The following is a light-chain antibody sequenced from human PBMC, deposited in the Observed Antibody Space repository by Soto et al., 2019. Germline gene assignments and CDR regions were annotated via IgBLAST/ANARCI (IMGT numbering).Light chain of an antibody. CDR1: QGIRND. J-gene: IGKJ5*01. CDR2: DAS. V-gene: IGKV1-39*01. Sequence: IQLTQSPSSVSASVGDRFSITSLASQGIRNDLGWYQQKPGEAPNLLIYDASRLQSGAPSRFRGSGGGTDFTLSISSVQPEDFTNYCCQQSYMEPITFGQGTLLEIK. CDR3: QQSYMEPIT.